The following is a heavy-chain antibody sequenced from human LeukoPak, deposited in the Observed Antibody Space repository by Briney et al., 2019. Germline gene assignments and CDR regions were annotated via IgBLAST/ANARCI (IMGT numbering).Heavy chain of an antibody. Sequence: GGSLRLSCAASGFTFSSYAVSWVRQAPGKGLEWVSAISGSGGSTYYADSVKGRFTISRDNSKNTLYLQMNSLRAEDTAVYYCAKVASSSWYTNYNWFDPWGQGTLVTVSS. V-gene: IGHV3-23*01. CDR3: AKVASSSWYTNYNWFDP. CDR1: GFTFSSYA. CDR2: ISGSGGST. D-gene: IGHD6-13*01. J-gene: IGHJ5*02.